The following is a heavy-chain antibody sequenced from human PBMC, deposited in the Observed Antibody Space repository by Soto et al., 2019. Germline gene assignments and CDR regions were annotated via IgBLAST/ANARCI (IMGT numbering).Heavy chain of an antibody. J-gene: IGHJ6*02. CDR3: AMVDVYVTPSPQDV. CDR2: INTYNGNT. V-gene: IGHV1-18*01. CDR1: GYTFTRYG. D-gene: IGHD3-16*01. Sequence: VQLVQSGAEVKNPGASVKVSCKASGYTFTRYGIGWARQAPGQGLEWMGWINTYNGNTNYAQNVQGRVTLTTDTSTSTAYMELRSPRSNDTAIYYCAMVDVYVTPSPQDVWGQGTTVIVSS.